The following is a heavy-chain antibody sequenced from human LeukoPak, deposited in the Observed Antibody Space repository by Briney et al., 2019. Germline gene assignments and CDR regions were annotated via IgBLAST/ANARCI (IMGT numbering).Heavy chain of an antibody. Sequence: PGRSLRLSCAASGFTFSSYGMHWVRQAPGKGLEWVAVIWYDGSNKYYADSVKGRFTISRDNSKNTLYLQMNSLRAEDTAVYYCARDHIAAAGTPQHWGQGTLVTVSS. CDR1: GFTFSSYG. V-gene: IGHV3-33*01. CDR2: IWYDGSNK. CDR3: ARDHIAAAGTPQH. D-gene: IGHD6-13*01. J-gene: IGHJ1*01.